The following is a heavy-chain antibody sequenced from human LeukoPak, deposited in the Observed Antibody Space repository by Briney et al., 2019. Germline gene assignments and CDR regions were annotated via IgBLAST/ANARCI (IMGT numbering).Heavy chain of an antibody. CDR3: AKGIRYSYAYGAFDC. CDR2: ISWKSGSL. D-gene: IGHD5-18*01. V-gene: IGHV3-9*01. CDR1: GFTFDDYA. Sequence: PGRSLRLSCAASGFTFDDYAMHWVRHAPGKGLEWGSGISWKSGSLAYAGSVKGRFTISRDNAKNSLYLQMNSLRAEDTALYYCAKGIRYSYAYGAFDCWGQGTLVTVSS. J-gene: IGHJ4*02.